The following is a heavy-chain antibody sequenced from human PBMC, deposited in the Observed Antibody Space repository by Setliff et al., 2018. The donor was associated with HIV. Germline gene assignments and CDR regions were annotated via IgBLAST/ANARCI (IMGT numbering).Heavy chain of an antibody. J-gene: IGHJ4*02. V-gene: IGHV4-34*01. CDR3: ARWPPHRSSDYDQEYYFDY. CDR2: IYHTGST. D-gene: IGHD3-22*01. CDR1: GGAFNGYY. Sequence: SETLSLTCAVYGGAFNGYYWTWIRQSPGRGLEWIGEIYHTGSTNYNPSLKSRVTISVDTSKNQFSLKLSSVTAADTAVYYCARWPPHRSSDYDQEYYFDYWGQGTLVTVSS.